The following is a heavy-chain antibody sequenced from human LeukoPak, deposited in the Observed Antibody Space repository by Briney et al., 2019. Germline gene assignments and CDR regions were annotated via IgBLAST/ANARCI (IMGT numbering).Heavy chain of an antibody. D-gene: IGHD6-13*01. Sequence: SETLSLTCTVSGDSISNSSHYWGWIRQPPGKGREWIGSIYDSGSTYYNPSLKSRVTISVDTSKNQFSLKLSSVTAADTAVYYCAKHGGSWTFDYWGQGTLVTVSS. CDR1: GDSISNSSHY. J-gene: IGHJ4*02. CDR3: AKHGGSWTFDY. CDR2: IYDSGST. V-gene: IGHV4-39*01.